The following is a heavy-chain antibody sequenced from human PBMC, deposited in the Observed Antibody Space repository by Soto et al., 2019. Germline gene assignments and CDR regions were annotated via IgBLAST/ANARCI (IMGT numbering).Heavy chain of an antibody. J-gene: IGHJ5*02. Sequence: GGSLRLSCAASGFTFSSYSMNWVRQAPGKGLEWVSSISSSGSYIYYADSVKGRFTISRDNAKNSLYLQMNSLRAEDTAVYYCARSRGSSAPYNWFDPWGQGTMVTVYS. CDR1: GFTFSSYS. CDR3: ARSRGSSAPYNWFDP. D-gene: IGHD6-6*01. CDR2: ISSSGSYI. V-gene: IGHV3-21*01.